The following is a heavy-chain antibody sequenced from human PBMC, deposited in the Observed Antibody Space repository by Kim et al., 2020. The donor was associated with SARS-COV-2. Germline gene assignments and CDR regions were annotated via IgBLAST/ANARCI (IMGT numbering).Heavy chain of an antibody. Sequence: GGSLRLSCAASGFTFSSCAMHWVRQAPGKGLEWVAVISYDGSNKNYADSVKGRFTISRDNSKNTLYLQMNSLRAEDTALYYCARDPWTCRRRLTYSYYGMGAWGQGTTVTVSS. CDR1: GFTFSSCA. J-gene: IGHJ6*02. CDR3: ARDPWTCRRRLTYSYYGMGA. V-gene: IGHV3-30-3*01. D-gene: IGHD2-2*01. CDR2: ISYDGSNK.